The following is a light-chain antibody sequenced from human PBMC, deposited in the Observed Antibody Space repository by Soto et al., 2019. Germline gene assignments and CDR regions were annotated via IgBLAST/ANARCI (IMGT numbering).Light chain of an antibody. CDR2: DAS. CDR3: QQRSNWPPWT. CDR1: QSVSSY. Sequence: EIVLTQSPATLSLSPGERATLSCRASQSVSSYLAWYQQKPGQAPRLLIYDASNRVTGIPARFSGSGSGTGFTLTISSLEPEDFAVYYCQQRSNWPPWTFGQGTKVEIK. J-gene: IGKJ1*01. V-gene: IGKV3-11*01.